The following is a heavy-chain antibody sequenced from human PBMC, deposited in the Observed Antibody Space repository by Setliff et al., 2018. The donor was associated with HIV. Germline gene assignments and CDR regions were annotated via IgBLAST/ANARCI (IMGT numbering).Heavy chain of an antibody. CDR3: ARDRRDGLYYHGMDV. D-gene: IGHD5-12*01. Sequence: ASVKVSCKTSGYTFTSYDINWVRQATGQGLEWMGITHPSGGSPNYAQKFQGRVTMTRDMSTSTVYMELSSLRSEDTAVYYCARDRRDGLYYHGMDVWGQGTTVTVSS. CDR1: GYTFTSYD. J-gene: IGHJ6*02. V-gene: IGHV1-46*01. CDR2: THPSGGSP.